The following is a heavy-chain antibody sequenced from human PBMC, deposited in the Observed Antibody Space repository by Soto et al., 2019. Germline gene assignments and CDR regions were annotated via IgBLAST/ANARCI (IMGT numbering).Heavy chain of an antibody. CDR2: IYSGGST. D-gene: IGHD2-2*01. CDR1: GFTVSSNY. CDR3: ERIVGVPAAYYYMDV. Sequence: EVQLVESGGGLVQPGGSLRLSCAASGFTVSSNYMSWVRQAPGKGLEWVAVIYSGGSTYYADSVKGRLTISRDNSKNTVYLQMNSLRAEDTVVYYCERIVGVPAAYYYMDVWGKGTTVTVSS. V-gene: IGHV3-66*01. J-gene: IGHJ6*03.